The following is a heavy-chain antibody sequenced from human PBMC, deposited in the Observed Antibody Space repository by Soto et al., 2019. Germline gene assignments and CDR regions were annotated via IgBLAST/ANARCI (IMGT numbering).Heavy chain of an antibody. J-gene: IGHJ3*02. CDR2: IIPIFGTA. V-gene: IGHV1-69*01. Sequence: QVQLVQSGAEVRKPGSSVKVSCKASGGTFSRHAISWVRQAPGQGLEWMGGIIPIFGTANYAQKFQGRVTITADESTSTAYMELSSLRSEDTAVYYCARDRVAATVRPFDIWGQGTMVTVSS. CDR3: ARDRVAATVRPFDI. D-gene: IGHD2-15*01. CDR1: GGTFSRHA.